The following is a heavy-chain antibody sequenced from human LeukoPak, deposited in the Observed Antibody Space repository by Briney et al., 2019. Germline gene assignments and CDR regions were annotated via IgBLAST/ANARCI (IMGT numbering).Heavy chain of an antibody. D-gene: IGHD7-27*01. J-gene: IGHJ5*02. Sequence: GGSLRLSCAASGFTFSSYAMNWVRQAPGKGLEWVSVISGSGGSTYYADSVKGRFTISRDNSKNTLYLQMNSLRAEDTAVYYCAKGANWGRSLMVSWGQGTLVTVSS. CDR1: GFTFSSYA. V-gene: IGHV3-23*01. CDR3: AKGANWGRSLMVS. CDR2: ISGSGGST.